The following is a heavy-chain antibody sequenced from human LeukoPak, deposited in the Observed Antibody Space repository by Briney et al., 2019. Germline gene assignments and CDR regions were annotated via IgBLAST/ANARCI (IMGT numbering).Heavy chain of an antibody. Sequence: FGPTLVKPTQTLTLTCTFSGFSLSTSGVGVGWIRQPPGKALEWLALIYWDDDKRYSPSLKSRLTITKDTSKNQVVLTMTNMDLVDTATYYCARLIAAAGRDWFDPWGQGTLVTVSS. J-gene: IGHJ5*02. CDR1: GFSLSTSGVG. CDR3: ARLIAAAGRDWFDP. V-gene: IGHV2-5*02. D-gene: IGHD6-13*01. CDR2: IYWDDDK.